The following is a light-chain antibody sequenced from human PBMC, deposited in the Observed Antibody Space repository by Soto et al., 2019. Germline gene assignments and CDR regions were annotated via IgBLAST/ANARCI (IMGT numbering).Light chain of an antibody. CDR1: QSVSIN. J-gene: IGKJ1*01. CDR2: AAS. Sequence: TQSPGTLSLSRWDRATLSCRAGQSVSINLAWYQQKPGQAPRLLIYAASARATGIPARFSGSGSGTEFTLTISSLQSEDFAVYYCQQYNNWPWTFGQGTKVDI. V-gene: IGKV3-15*01. CDR3: QQYNNWPWT.